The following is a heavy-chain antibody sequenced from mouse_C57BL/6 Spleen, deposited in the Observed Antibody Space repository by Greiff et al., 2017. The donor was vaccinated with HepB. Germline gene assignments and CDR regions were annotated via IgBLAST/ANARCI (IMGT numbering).Heavy chain of an antibody. CDR1: GYAFSSSW. D-gene: IGHD2-2*01. J-gene: IGHJ1*03. CDR3: ARSGGYYGYFDV. CDR2: IYPGDGDT. Sequence: QVQLQQSGPELVKPGASVKISCKASGYAFSSSWMNWVKQRPGKGLEWIGRIYPGDGDTNYNGKFKGKATLTADKSSSTAYMQLSSLTSEDSAVYFWARSGGYYGYFDVWGTGTTVTVSS. V-gene: IGHV1-82*01.